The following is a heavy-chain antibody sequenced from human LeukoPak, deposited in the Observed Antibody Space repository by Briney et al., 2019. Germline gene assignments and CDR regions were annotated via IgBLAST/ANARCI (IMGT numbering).Heavy chain of an antibody. D-gene: IGHD2-21*02. J-gene: IGHJ3*02. Sequence: ASVKVSCKASGYTFTDYYMHWVRQAPGQGLEWMGWIIPIFGTTNYAQKFQGRVTITADKSTSTAYMELSSLRSEDTAMYYCARTVVVTAEHAFDIWGQGTMVTVSS. V-gene: IGHV1-69*06. CDR1: GYTFTDYY. CDR2: IIPIFGTT. CDR3: ARTVVVTAEHAFDI.